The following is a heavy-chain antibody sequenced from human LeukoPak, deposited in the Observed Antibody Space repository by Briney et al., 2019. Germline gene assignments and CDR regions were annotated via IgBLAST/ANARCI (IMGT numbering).Heavy chain of an antibody. CDR3: ARDRSYYGDAYDI. CDR1: GFTFHNYW. CDR2: IRGDGNEN. Sequence: GGSLRLSCAASGFTFHNYWMTWVRQAPGKGLEWVATIRGDGNENFHVDSVKGRFTISRDDANNSLHMQMNSLRVDDTAVYYCARDRSYYGDAYDIWGHGTLVTVSS. J-gene: IGHJ3*02. D-gene: IGHD1-26*01. V-gene: IGHV3-7*01.